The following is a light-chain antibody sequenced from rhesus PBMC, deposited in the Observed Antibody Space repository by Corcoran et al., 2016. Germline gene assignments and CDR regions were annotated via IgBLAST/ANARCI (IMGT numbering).Light chain of an antibody. CDR1: QGISSW. CDR2: KAS. V-gene: IGKV1-22*01. J-gene: IGKJ4*01. Sequence: DIQMTQSPSSLSASVGDTVTITCRASQGISSWLAWYQQKPGKAPHFLFYKASGLQRGVPSRFSGSGSGNDFTLTLSSLQSEDFATYYGQQYSSRPLTFGEGTKVELE. CDR3: QQYSSRPLT.